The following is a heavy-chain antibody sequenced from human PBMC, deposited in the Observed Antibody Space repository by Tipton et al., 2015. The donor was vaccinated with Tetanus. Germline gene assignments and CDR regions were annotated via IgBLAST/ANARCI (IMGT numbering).Heavy chain of an antibody. CDR2: INPNDGER. CDR1: GYTFTSYL. J-gene: IGHJ4*02. D-gene: IGHD4-17*01. V-gene: IGHV1-46*01. Sequence: QLVQSGAEVKKPGASVKISCKASGYTFTSYLIHWVRQASGQGLEWMGIINPNDGERMYAQRFQGRLTMTRDTSKNQFSLMLRSVTAADTAIYYCARLGLRYFPRHFDNWGQGTLVTVSS. CDR3: ARLGLRYFPRHFDN.